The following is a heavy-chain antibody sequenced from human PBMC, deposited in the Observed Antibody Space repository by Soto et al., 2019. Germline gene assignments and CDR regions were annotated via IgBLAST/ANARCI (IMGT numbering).Heavy chain of an antibody. V-gene: IGHV4-31*03. CDR2: IYYSGST. Sequence: PSETLSLTCTVSGGAVSSGGYYWSWIRQHPGKGLEWIGYIYYSGSTYYNPSLKSRVTISVDTSKNQFSLKLSSVTAADTAVYYCAIDGNWRTPYDYCVQGTLVTVSS. D-gene: IGHD1-1*01. J-gene: IGHJ4*02. CDR3: AIDGNWRTPYDY. CDR1: GGAVSSGGYY.